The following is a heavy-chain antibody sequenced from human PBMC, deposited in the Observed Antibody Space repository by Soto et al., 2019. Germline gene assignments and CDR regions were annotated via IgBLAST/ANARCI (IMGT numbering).Heavy chain of an antibody. CDR2: ISWDGDE. CDR1: GFSLNTTGLG. V-gene: IGHV2-5*02. Sequence: QITLKESGPTLVKPKETLTLICTFSGFSLNTTGLGVGWIRQPPGKALEWLAIISWDGDERYTPSLKSRLSITKDTSKNQAVLTVTNMDPVDRATYYCAHIALFRGSGTGPRYYFDDWGQGTLVTVSS. D-gene: IGHD3-10*01. CDR3: AHIALFRGSGTGPRYYFDD. J-gene: IGHJ4*02.